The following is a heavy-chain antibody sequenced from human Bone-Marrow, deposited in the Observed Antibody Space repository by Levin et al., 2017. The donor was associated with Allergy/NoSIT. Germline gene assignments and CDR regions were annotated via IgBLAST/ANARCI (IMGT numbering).Heavy chain of an antibody. CDR1: GFTFSSYG. J-gene: IGHJ4*02. CDR2: IWYDGSNK. Sequence: GESLKISCAASGFTFSSYGMHWVRQAPGKGLEWVAVIWYDGSNKYYADSVKGRFTISRDNSKNTLYLQMNSLRAEDTAVYYCARDHSLRWLQLKDYWGQGTLVTVSS. D-gene: IGHD5-24*01. CDR3: ARDHSLRWLQLKDY. V-gene: IGHV3-33*01.